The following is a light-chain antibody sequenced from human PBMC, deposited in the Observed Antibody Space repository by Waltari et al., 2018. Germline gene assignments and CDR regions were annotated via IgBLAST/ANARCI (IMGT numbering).Light chain of an antibody. V-gene: IGLV2-8*01. Sequence: QSALTQPPSASGSPGQSVTISCTGTGTDIDSYNYVSWYQQHPGKAPKLMIYEVPKRPSGVPDRFSGSKSGSTASLTVSGLQAEDEASYYCSSYAGSINFMLFGGGTKLTVL. CDR1: GTDIDSYNY. CDR2: EVP. J-gene: IGLJ3*02. CDR3: SSYAGSINFML.